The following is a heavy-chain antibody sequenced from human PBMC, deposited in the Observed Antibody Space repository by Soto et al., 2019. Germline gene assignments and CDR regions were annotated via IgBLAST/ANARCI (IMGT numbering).Heavy chain of an antibody. J-gene: IGHJ4*02. CDR1: GHSFSTFW. D-gene: IGHD3-10*01. V-gene: IGHV5-51*01. Sequence: GESLKMCCKRSGHSFSTFWAAWAVQTPGKGLELMAIIYPDESDTRYSPSFQGQVTISAAKSISTAYLQWSSLKASDTAMYYCARQGPLWFEELLSFDYWGQGTLVTVSS. CDR3: ARQGPLWFEELLSFDY. CDR2: IYPDESDT.